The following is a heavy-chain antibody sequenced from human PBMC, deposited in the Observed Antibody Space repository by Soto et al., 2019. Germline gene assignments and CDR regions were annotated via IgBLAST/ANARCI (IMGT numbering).Heavy chain of an antibody. CDR1: GFTFSSYW. Sequence: EVQLVESGGGLVQPGGSLRLSCAASGFTFSSYWMHWVRQAPGKGLVWVSRIYTDGSRTNYADSVKGRFTISRDNAKNTLYLQINSRRAEDTAVYYCARGLMHLYGMDVWGQGTTVTVSS. J-gene: IGHJ6*02. CDR2: IYTDGSRT. D-gene: IGHD3-16*01. CDR3: ARGLMHLYGMDV. V-gene: IGHV3-74*01.